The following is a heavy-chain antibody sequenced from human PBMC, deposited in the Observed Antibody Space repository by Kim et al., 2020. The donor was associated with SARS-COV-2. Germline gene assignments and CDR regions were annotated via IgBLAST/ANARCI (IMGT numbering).Heavy chain of an antibody. CDR2: IDTNTGHP. CDR1: GYTFTSYA. V-gene: IGHV7-4-1*02. Sequence: ASVKVSCKASGYTFTSYARNWVRQAPGQGLEWMGWIDTNTGHPTYAQGFTGRFVFSLDTSVSTTYLQISSLKAEDTALYYCAVKGGRLGATTGNYFDYWGQGTLVTVSS. CDR3: AVKGGRLGATTGNYFDY. D-gene: IGHD1-26*01. J-gene: IGHJ4*02.